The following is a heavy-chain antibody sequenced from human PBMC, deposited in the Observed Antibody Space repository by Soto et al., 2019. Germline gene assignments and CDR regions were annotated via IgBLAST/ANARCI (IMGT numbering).Heavy chain of an antibody. V-gene: IGHV1-18*01. CDR1: GYTFTSYA. J-gene: IGHJ5*02. CDR3: ARGVGSGSYYNQYNWFDP. Sequence: ASVKVSCKAAGYTFTSYAMHWGRQAPGQGLEWMGWINVYNGNTKYAQKVQGRVTMTTDTSTSTAYMELRSLRSDDTAVYYCARGVGSGSYYNQYNWFDPWGQGTLVTVSS. CDR2: INVYNGNT. D-gene: IGHD3-10*01.